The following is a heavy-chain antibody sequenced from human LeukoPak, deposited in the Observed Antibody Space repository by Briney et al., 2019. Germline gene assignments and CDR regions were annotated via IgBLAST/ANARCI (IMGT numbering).Heavy chain of an antibody. CDR2: LSDSGSRI. D-gene: IGHD3-22*01. CDR1: VFTLNTYW. J-gene: IGHJ3*02. V-gene: IGHV3-23*01. CDR3: AKAAGHDNRDDSFDI. Sequence: GGSLRLSCVVPVFTLNTYWMPWVPQAPGRVLGWVSGLSDSGSRIYYADSVKGRFTISRDNSKNTLYLQMNSLRVEDTALYYCAKAAGHDNRDDSFDIRGQGTMVTVSS.